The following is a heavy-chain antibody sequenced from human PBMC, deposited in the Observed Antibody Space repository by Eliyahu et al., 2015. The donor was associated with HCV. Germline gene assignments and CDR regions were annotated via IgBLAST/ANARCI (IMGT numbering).Heavy chain of an antibody. CDR2: ISSSGSPI. J-gene: IGHJ2*01. CDR1: GFTFNNYH. V-gene: IGHV3-48*01. D-gene: IGHD6-13*01. CDR3: AGYNSTWDPDL. Sequence: EVQLVESGGGLVQPGGSLRLSCAASGFTFNNYHMYWVRQAPGKGLEWVSDISSSGSPIYYADSVKGRFTISRDNAKNSLYLQMNSLRAEDTAVYYCAGYNSTWDPDLWGRGTLVTVSS.